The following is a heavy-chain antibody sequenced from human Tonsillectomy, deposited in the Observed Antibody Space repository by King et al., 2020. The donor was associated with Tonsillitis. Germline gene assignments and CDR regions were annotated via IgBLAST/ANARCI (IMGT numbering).Heavy chain of an antibody. V-gene: IGHV1-8*01. J-gene: IGHJ3*02. CDR3: ARESHDFEAFDI. D-gene: IGHD1-1*01. CDR2: SNPISGYT. Sequence: QRVQSGAEVKKPGASVKVSCKASGYTFTSNDINWVRQATGQGLEWMGWSNPISGYTVYAQKFQGRVTMTRKASITTAYLELSSLRSEATAVYYCARESHDFEAFDIWGQGTMVTVSS. CDR1: GYTFTSND.